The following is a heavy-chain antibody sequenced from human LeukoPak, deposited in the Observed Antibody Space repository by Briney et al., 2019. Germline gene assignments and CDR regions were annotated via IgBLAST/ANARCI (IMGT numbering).Heavy chain of an antibody. CDR2: ISYDGSNK. D-gene: IGHD3-10*01. V-gene: IGHV3-30*04. Sequence: GGSLRLSCAASGFTFSSYAMHWVRQAPGKGLEWVAAISYDGSNKYSADSVKGRFTISRDNSKNTLYLQMNSLRAEDTAVYYCAKDIRSYSYYFHYWGQGTLVTVSS. CDR1: GFTFSSYA. J-gene: IGHJ4*02. CDR3: AKDIRSYSYYFHY.